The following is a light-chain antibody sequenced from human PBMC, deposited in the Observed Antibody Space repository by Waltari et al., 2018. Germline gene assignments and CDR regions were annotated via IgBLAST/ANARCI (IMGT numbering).Light chain of an antibody. V-gene: IGKV4-1*01. J-gene: IGKJ1*01. CDR1: QSVLYSSNNKNY. CDR3: QQYYSTPPRT. Sequence: SLAVSLGERATINCKSSQSVLYSSNNKNYLAWYQQKPGQPPKLLIYWASTRESGVPDRFSGSGSGTDFTLTISSLQAEDVAVYYCQQYYSTPPRTFGQGTKVEIK. CDR2: WAS.